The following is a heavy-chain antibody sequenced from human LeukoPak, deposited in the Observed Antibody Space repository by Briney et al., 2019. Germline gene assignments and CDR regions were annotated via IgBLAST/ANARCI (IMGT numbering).Heavy chain of an antibody. J-gene: IGHJ3*02. Sequence: ASVKVSCKASGYTFTGYYMHWVRQAPGQGLEWMGWINPNSGGTNYAQKFQGRATMTRDTSISTAYMELSRLRSDGTAVYYCARDGGYCSGGSCHDAFDIWGQGTMVTVSS. CDR2: INPNSGGT. D-gene: IGHD2-15*01. CDR3: ARDGGYCSGGSCHDAFDI. CDR1: GYTFTGYY. V-gene: IGHV1-2*02.